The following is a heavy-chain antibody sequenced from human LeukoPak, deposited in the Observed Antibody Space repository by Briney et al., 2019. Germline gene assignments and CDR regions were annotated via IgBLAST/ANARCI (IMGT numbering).Heavy chain of an antibody. V-gene: IGHV3-7*01. Sequence: PGGSLRLSCAASGFTFSTFWMSWVRQAPGKGLERVANVRQDGSETYYVDSVKGRFFISRDNAENSLYLQMNSLRGDDTAVYFCARGGLYKYGGTSGDYWGQGTLVSVSS. J-gene: IGHJ4*02. CDR1: GFTFSTFW. D-gene: IGHD3-10*01. CDR2: VRQDGSET. CDR3: ARGGLYKYGGTSGDY.